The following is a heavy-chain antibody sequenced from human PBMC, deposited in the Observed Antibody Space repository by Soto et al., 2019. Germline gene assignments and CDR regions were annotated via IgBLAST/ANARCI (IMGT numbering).Heavy chain of an antibody. V-gene: IGHV4-4*02. CDR2: VYHSGDT. D-gene: IGHD3-9*01. CDR3: ARSRYFDWLPLDS. Sequence: QVQLQESGPGLVKPSGTLSLTCAVSGGSISTSNWWAWVRQSPGKGLEWLGEVYHSGDTNYNPSLKSRVTVSVDYPKNQFSLKLTSVIAADTAVYFCARSRYFDWLPLDSWGQGTLVTVSS. J-gene: IGHJ4*02. CDR1: GGSISTSNW.